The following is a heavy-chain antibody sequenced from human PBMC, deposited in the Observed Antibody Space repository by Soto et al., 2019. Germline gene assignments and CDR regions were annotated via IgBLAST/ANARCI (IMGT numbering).Heavy chain of an antibody. D-gene: IGHD2-15*01. V-gene: IGHV1-46*01. CDR2: INLSGGRI. CDR1: GYTFTSYY. CDR3: AGSAGSARSCYNAHFDY. Sequence: QVQLVQSGAEVKKPGASVKVSCKASGYTFTSYYMHWVRQAPGQGLEGMGIINLSGGRITYAQQFQGRFTMTRDTSPSTVYRGLGSLRSEHTPVYYCAGSAGSARSCYNAHFDYWGQGTLLTVSS. J-gene: IGHJ4*02.